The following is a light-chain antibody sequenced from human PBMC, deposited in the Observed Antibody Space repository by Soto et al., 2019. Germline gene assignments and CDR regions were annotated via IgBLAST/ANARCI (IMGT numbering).Light chain of an antibody. J-gene: IGKJ2*01. Sequence: DIVMTQSPDSLAVSLGERATINCNYSQSVLSSSNNKNYLAWYRQKPGQPPKLIIYWASIRESGVPDRISGSGSGTDFTLTISSLQAEDVAGYYCQQYYSTPPYTFGQGTKLEIK. CDR2: WAS. CDR1: QSVLSSSNNKNY. V-gene: IGKV4-1*01. CDR3: QQYYSTPPYT.